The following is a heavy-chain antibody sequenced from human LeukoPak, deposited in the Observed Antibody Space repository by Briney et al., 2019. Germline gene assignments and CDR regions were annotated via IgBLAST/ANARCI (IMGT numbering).Heavy chain of an antibody. CDR1: GGSFSGCY. CDR2: INHSGST. V-gene: IGHV4-34*01. CDR3: ARGWSDDAFDI. Sequence: SETLSLTCAVYGGSFSGCYWSWIRQPPGKGLEWIGEINHSGSTNYNPSLKSRVTISVDTSKNQFSLKLSSVTAADTAVYYCARGWSDDAFDIWGQGTMVTVSS. D-gene: IGHD2-15*01. J-gene: IGHJ3*02.